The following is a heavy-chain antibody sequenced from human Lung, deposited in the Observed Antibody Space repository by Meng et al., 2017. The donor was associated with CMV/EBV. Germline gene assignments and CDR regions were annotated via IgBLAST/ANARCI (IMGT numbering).Heavy chain of an antibody. CDR1: GYAFISYD. Sequence: SXXVSXKASGYAFISYDINWVRQATGQGLEWMGWMNPNSGKTGYGQKFQGRVTITRDISINTAYMEVSSLRSEDTAVYFCARAGGNSNYYYGMDVWGQGTTVTVSS. V-gene: IGHV1-8*03. D-gene: IGHD1-14*01. CDR3: ARAGGNSNYYYGMDV. CDR2: MNPNSGKT. J-gene: IGHJ6*02.